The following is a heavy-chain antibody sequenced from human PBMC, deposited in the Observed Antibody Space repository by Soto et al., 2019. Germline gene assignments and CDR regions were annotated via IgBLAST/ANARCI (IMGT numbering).Heavy chain of an antibody. V-gene: IGHV4-59*01. Sequence: SETLSLTCTVSGGSISSYYWSWIRQPPEKGLEWIGYIYYSGSTNYNPSLKSRVTISVDTSKNQFSLKLSSVTAADTAVYYCARVGSSWYSHYYYYGMDVWGQGTTVTVSS. CDR2: IYYSGST. CDR1: GGSISSYY. CDR3: ARVGSSWYSHYYYYGMDV. D-gene: IGHD6-13*01. J-gene: IGHJ6*02.